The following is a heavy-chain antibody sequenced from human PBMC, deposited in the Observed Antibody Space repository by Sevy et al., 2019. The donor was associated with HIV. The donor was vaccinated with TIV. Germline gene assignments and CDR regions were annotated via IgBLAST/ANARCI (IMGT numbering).Heavy chain of an antibody. CDR2: INPNSGDT. CDR3: ARDRMIFGGQGGMDV. V-gene: IGHV1-2*02. J-gene: IGHJ6*02. CDR1: GYSFTAYY. D-gene: IGHD3-3*01. Sequence: ASVKVSCKASGYSFTAYYMHWVRQAPGHGLEWMGWINPNSGDTEYTQKFQGRVTMTTDTSINTAYMELSRLRSDETAVFYCARDRMIFGGQGGMDVWGQRTTVTGSS.